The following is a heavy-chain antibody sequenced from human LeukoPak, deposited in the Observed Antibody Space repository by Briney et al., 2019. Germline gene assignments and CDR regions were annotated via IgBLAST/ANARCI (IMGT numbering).Heavy chain of an antibody. V-gene: IGHV1-69*13. Sequence: ASVKVSCKASGYTFTSYYMHWVRQAPGQGLEWMGGIIPIFGTANYAQKFQGRVTITADESTSTAYMELSSLRSEDTAVYYCARGRPLDVWGQGTTVTVSS. CDR1: GYTFTSYY. J-gene: IGHJ6*02. CDR2: IIPIFGTA. CDR3: ARGRPLDV.